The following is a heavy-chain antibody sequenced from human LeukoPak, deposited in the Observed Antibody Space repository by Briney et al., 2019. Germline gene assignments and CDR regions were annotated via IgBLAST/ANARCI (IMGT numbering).Heavy chain of an antibody. CDR2: IYYSGST. J-gene: IGHJ6*04. V-gene: IGHV4-39*07. D-gene: IGHD5-12*01. CDR1: GGSISSSSYY. Sequence: SETLFLTCTVSGGSISSSSYYWGWIRQPPGKGLEWIGSIYYSGSTYYNPSLKSRVTISVDTSKNQFSLKLSSVTAADTAVYYCARARVSIVALWGKGTTVTVSS. CDR3: ARARVSIVAL.